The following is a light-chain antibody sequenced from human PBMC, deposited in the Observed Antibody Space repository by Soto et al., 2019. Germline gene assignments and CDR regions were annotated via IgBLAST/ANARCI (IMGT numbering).Light chain of an antibody. CDR2: QAS. J-gene: IGKJ1*01. CDR3: QQYSTYLWT. CDR1: QSIRTW. Sequence: DIRMTQSPSTLSASVGDRVTMTCRASQSIRTWLAWYQQKPGKAPRLLMYQASSLKSGVPSRFSGSGSETDFTLTITSLQPDDTATYFCQQYSTYLWTFGQGTKVDVK. V-gene: IGKV1-5*03.